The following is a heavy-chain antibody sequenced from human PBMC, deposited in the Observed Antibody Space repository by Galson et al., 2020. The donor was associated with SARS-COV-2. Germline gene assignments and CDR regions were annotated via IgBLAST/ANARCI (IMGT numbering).Heavy chain of an antibody. CDR1: GFTFSSYS. CDR2: ISSSSSSI. J-gene: IGHJ4*02. D-gene: IGHD5-18*01. CDR3: ARERGYSYGYSDY. Sequence: GESLKISCAASGFTFSSYSMNWVRQAPGKGLEWVSSISSSSSSIYYADSVKGRFTISRDNAKNSVYLQMNSLRAEDTAVYYCARERGYSYGYSDYWGQGTLVTVSS. V-gene: IGHV3-21*01.